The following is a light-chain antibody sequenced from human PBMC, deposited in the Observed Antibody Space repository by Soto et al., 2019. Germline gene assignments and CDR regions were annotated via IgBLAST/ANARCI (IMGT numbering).Light chain of an antibody. CDR2: GAS. CDR1: PSVTNF. J-gene: IGKJ1*01. CDR3: QQYNDWPRT. Sequence: EILLTQSPSTLSLSPGERATLSCRASPSVTNFLAWYQQKPGQAPRLLIYGASTRATGIPARFSGSGSGTEFTLTISSLQSEDFAVYYCQQYNDWPRTFGQGTKVDIK. V-gene: IGKV3-15*01.